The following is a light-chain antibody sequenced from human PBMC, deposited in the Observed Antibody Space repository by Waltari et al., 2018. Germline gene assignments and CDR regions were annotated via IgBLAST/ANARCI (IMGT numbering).Light chain of an antibody. J-gene: IGLJ2*01. Sequence: SSELTQDPTVSVAMGQTVRITCQGDSLRHYYENCYQQRPGQDPILVFAGNNNRPSGVPDRFSGSSSDNTAVLTITGAQAEDEASYYCHSRDASGVGGSFGGGTKLTVL. CDR1: SLRHYY. CDR3: HSRDASGVGGS. CDR2: GNN. V-gene: IGLV3-19*01.